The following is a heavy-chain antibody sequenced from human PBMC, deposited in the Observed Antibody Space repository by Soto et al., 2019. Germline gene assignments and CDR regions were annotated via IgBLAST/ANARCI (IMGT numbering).Heavy chain of an antibody. CDR3: ARGRQVAPSALFRRAGDYSMDV. V-gene: IGHV4-34*01. CDR2: ITHSGST. J-gene: IGHJ6*02. CDR1: GGSFSGYS. Sequence: SETLSLTCAVYGGSFSGYSWSYIRQPPGKGLEWIGEITHSGSTNYNPSLKSRATMALDTSKNQFSVKLRSVTAADTAVYYCARGRQVAPSALFRRAGDYSMDVWGQGTTVTVSS. D-gene: IGHD2-2*01.